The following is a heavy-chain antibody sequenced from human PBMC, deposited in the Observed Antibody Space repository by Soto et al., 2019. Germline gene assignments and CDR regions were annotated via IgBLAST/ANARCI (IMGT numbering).Heavy chain of an antibody. V-gene: IGHV3-23*01. CDR2: ISGSGGST. D-gene: IGHD6-19*01. CDR1: GFTFSSYG. CDR3: AKQGLGGSGWYFYAFDI. J-gene: IGHJ3*02. Sequence: PGGSLRLSCAASGFTFSSYGMHWVRQAPGKGLEWVSAISGSGGSTYYADSVKGRFTISRDNSKNTLYLQMNSLRAEDTAVYYCAKQGLGGSGWYFYAFDIWGQGTMVTVSS.